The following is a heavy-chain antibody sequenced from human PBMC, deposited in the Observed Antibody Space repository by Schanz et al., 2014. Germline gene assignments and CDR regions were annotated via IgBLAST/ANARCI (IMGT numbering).Heavy chain of an antibody. CDR3: ASRSVYAPT. D-gene: IGHD2-8*01. CDR1: GYTLTNFD. Sequence: QVQLVQSGAEVKKPGASVKVSCKASGYTLTNFDINWVRQAPGQGLEWMGWMNPNSGTTGYAQKFQGRVTMTRNTSTSTAYMELRGLRSDDTAVYYCASRSVYAPTWGQGILVTVSS. CDR2: MNPNSGTT. J-gene: IGHJ5*02. V-gene: IGHV1-8*01.